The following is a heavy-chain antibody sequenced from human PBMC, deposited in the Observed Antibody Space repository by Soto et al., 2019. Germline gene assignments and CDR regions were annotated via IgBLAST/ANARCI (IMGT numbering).Heavy chain of an antibody. CDR3: ARIETLTYHNTRWTDLDF. D-gene: IGHD1-26*01. V-gene: IGHV1-69*06. J-gene: IGHJ4*02. CDR1: GGTFGSHT. CDR2: IIPVFNAA. Sequence: QVQLVQSGAEVKKPGSSVRVSCKVSGGTFGSHTFTWVRQAPGQGREWMGEIIPVFNAANYVQRFQDRVTITEDRSATTVYLELSRLTSADTATYYCARIETLTYHNTRWTDLDFWGQGTLVIVSS.